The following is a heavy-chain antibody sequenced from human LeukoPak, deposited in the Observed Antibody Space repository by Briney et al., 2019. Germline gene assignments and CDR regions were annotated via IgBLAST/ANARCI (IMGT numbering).Heavy chain of an antibody. CDR1: GYTFTGYY. CDR2: INPNSGGT. J-gene: IGHJ4*02. V-gene: IGHV1-2*02. D-gene: IGHD6-19*01. Sequence: ASVKVSCKASGYTFTGYYMHWVRQAPGQGLEWMGWINPNSGGTNYAQKLQGRVTMTTDTSTSTAYMELRSLRSDDTAVYYCASLAPVFRSGGWYLDYWGQGTLVTVSS. CDR3: ASLAPVFRSGGWYLDY.